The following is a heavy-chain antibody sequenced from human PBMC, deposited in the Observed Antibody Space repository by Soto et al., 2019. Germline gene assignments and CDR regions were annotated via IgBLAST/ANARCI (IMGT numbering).Heavy chain of an antibody. CDR2: ISSSSSYT. V-gene: IGHV3-11*06. Sequence: GSLRLSCAASGFTFIDYYISLIRQSPLKWLEWVSYISSSSSYTNYADSVKGRFTISRDNAKNSLYLQMNSLRAEDTAVYYCARVDYDYVWGSYRPTYFDYWGQGTLVTVS. D-gene: IGHD3-16*02. J-gene: IGHJ4*02. CDR3: ARVDYDYVWGSYRPTYFDY. CDR1: GFTFIDYY.